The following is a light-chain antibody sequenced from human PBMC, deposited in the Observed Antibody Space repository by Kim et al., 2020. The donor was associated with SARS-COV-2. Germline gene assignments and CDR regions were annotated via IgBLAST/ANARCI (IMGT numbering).Light chain of an antibody. CDR3: GTWDSSLSVWL. Sequence: GQKGNISCSGSSSNIGTNYVEWYQQLPGTVPKVLIYDNNKRPSGIPDRFAGSKSGTSGTLDITGLQTGDEADYYCGTWDSSLSVWLFGGGTKVTVL. V-gene: IGLV1-51*01. CDR2: DNN. CDR1: SSNIGTNY. J-gene: IGLJ3*02.